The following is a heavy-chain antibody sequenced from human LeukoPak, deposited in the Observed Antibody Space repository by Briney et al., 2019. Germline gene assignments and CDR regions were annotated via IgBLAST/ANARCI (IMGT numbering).Heavy chain of an antibody. D-gene: IGHD6-19*01. CDR3: AGGDRNGWYFNY. Sequence: GGSLRLSCAASGFTFSSYAMSWVRQAPGKGLEWVSGINWDGGSTGYADSVKGRFTISRDNAKNSLYLQMNSLRAEDTALYFCAGGDRNGWYFNYWGQGTLVTVSS. CDR2: INWDGGST. CDR1: GFTFSSYA. V-gene: IGHV3-20*04. J-gene: IGHJ4*02.